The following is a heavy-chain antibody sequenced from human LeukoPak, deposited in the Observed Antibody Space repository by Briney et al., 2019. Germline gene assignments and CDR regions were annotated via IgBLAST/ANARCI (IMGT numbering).Heavy chain of an antibody. Sequence: KPRESLKISCKGAGYSFTSYWIGWVRQLPGKGLEWMGVIYPDDSDTRYRPAFQGQVTISADKSISTAYLQWSSLQASDTAMYYCARQSAGGAPGDYWGQGTLVTVSS. CDR1: GYSFTSYW. V-gene: IGHV5-51*01. J-gene: IGHJ4*02. CDR2: IYPDDSDT. CDR3: ARQSAGGAPGDY. D-gene: IGHD6-13*01.